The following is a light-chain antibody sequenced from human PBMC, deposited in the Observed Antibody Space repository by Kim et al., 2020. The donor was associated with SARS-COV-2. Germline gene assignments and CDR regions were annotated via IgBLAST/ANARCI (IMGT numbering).Light chain of an antibody. J-gene: IGLJ3*02. V-gene: IGLV3-21*04. CDR1: NIGSKS. CDR2: YDS. CDR3: QVWDSSSDHPV. Sequence: VAVAPGKTARITCGGNNIGSKSVHWYQQKPGQAPVLVIYYDSDRPSGIPERFSGSNSGNTATLTISRVEAGDEADYYCQVWDSSSDHPVFGGGTKLTVL.